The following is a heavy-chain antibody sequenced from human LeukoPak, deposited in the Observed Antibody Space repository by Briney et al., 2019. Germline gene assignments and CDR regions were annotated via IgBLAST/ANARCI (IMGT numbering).Heavy chain of an antibody. CDR2: IYYSGTT. Sequence: SETLSLTCTVPAGSISSHYWSWIRRPPGKGLEWIGYIYYSGTTNYNPSLKSRVTISVNTSKNQFSLKLTSVTAAYTAVYYCAREDPKTTVPKGLDVWGQGATVTVSS. CDR1: AGSISSHY. D-gene: IGHD4-17*01. J-gene: IGHJ6*02. CDR3: AREDPKTTVPKGLDV. V-gene: IGHV4-59*11.